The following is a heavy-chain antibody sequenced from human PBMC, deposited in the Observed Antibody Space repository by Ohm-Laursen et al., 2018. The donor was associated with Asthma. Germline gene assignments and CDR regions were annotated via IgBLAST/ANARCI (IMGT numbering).Heavy chain of an antibody. Sequence: SLRLSCAASGFIFDESAMHWVRQAPGKGLEWVSAISGSGGSTYYADSVKGRFTISRDNSKNTLYLQMNSLRAEDTAVYYCAKEDYGGNSDYYYYGMDVWGQGTTVTVSS. CDR1: GFIFDESA. J-gene: IGHJ6*02. V-gene: IGHV3-23*01. D-gene: IGHD4-23*01. CDR3: AKEDYGGNSDYYYYGMDV. CDR2: ISGSGGST.